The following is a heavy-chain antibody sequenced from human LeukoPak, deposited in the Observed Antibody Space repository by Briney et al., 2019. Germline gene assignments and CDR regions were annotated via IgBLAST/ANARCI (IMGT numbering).Heavy chain of an antibody. J-gene: IGHJ4*02. CDR1: GGSFSGYY. CDR3: ARDPGRGGNFDY. Sequence: SETLSLTCAVYGGSFSGYYWSWIRQPPGKGLEWIGEINHSGSTNYNPSLKSRVTISVDTSKNQFSLKLSSVTAADTAVYYCARDPGRGGNFDYWGQGTLVTVSS. CDR2: INHSGST. V-gene: IGHV4-34*01. D-gene: IGHD6-25*01.